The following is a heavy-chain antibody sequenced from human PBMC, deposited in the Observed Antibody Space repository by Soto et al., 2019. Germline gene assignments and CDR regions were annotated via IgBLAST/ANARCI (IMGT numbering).Heavy chain of an antibody. V-gene: IGHV3-30*04. Sequence: GGSLRLSCAASEFTFSRYPMHWVRQAPGKGLEWVAVISNDGRDKHYADSVKGRFTISRDNSKNTLYLQMNSLRAEDTAVYYCARDRQVAAARYYFDYWGQGTLVTVSS. D-gene: IGHD6-13*01. CDR1: EFTFSRYP. CDR3: ARDRQVAAARYYFDY. CDR2: ISNDGRDK. J-gene: IGHJ4*02.